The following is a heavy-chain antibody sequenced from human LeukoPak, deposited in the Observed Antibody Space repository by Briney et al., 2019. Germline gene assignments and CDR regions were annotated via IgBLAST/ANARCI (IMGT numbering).Heavy chain of an antibody. CDR1: SGSISSGVYY. D-gene: IGHD5-24*01. J-gene: IGHJ4*02. CDR2: IYYSGST. CDR3: ARGVRWLQLSYFDY. V-gene: IGHV4-31*03. Sequence: SQTLSLTCPVSSGSISSGVYYWSWIRQHPGKGLEWIGYIYYSGSTYYNPSLKSRVTISVDTSKNQFSLKLSPVTAADTAVYYCARGVRWLQLSYFDYWGQGTLVTVSS.